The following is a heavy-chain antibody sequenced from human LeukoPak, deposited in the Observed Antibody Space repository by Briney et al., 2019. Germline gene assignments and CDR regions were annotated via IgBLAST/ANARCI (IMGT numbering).Heavy chain of an antibody. CDR3: ARRYNWNDRWD. D-gene: IGHD1-1*01. J-gene: IGHJ4*02. CDR1: VGSISSTNYY. V-gene: IGHV4-39*07. CDR2: IYYSGST. Sequence: SETLSLTCTVSVGSISSTNYYWGWIRQPPGKGLEWIGSIYYSGSTYYNPSLKSRLTISLDTSKNQFSLRLSSVTAADTAFYYCARRYNWNDRWDWGQGTLVTVSP.